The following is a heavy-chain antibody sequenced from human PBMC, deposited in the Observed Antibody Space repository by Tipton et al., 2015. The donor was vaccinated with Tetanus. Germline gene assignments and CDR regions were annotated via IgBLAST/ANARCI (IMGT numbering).Heavy chain of an antibody. CDR2: ISYDGGNK. Sequence: SLRLSCAASGFTFSSYGMHWVRQAPGKGLEWVAVISYDGGNKYYADSVKGRFTISRDNSKNSLYLQMNSLRAEDTAVYYCASGSALDYWGQGILVTVSS. CDR3: ASGSALDY. CDR1: GFTFSSYG. J-gene: IGHJ4*02. D-gene: IGHD6-25*01. V-gene: IGHV3-30*03.